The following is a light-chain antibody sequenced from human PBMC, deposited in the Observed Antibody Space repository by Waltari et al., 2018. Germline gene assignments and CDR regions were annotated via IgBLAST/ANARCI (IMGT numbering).Light chain of an antibody. Sequence: QSALTQPASVSGSPGQSITISCTGTSSDVGGYNYVFWYQHHPGKVPKLLIFDVSHRPSGVSNRFSGSKSGNTASLTISGLQAEDESDYYCCSFTSRSTWVFGGGTKLTVL. V-gene: IGLV2-14*03. CDR2: DVS. J-gene: IGLJ3*02. CDR1: SSDVGGYNY. CDR3: CSFTSRSTWV.